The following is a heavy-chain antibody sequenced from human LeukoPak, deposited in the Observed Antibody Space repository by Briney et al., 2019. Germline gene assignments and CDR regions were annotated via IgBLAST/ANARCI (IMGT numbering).Heavy chain of an antibody. V-gene: IGHV1-18*01. Sequence: ASVKVSCKASGFSFPSYGISWVSQAPGQGLEWIVWITAYDGDTNYAEKFQGRVTMATDTSTSTASMELWSLRSDDTAVYYCARDWQLPSGPDVFDIWGQGTVVTVSS. D-gene: IGHD1-1*01. CDR3: ARDWQLPSGPDVFDI. J-gene: IGHJ3*02. CDR1: GFSFPSYG. CDR2: ITAYDGDT.